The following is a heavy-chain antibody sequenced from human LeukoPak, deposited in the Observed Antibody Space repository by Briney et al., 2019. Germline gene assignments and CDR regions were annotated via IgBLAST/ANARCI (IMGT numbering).Heavy chain of an antibody. CDR3: VRVGRSAFDI. V-gene: IGHV3-7*01. CDR2: IKQDGSDK. CDR1: GFTLGSYW. Sequence: PGGSLRLSCAASGFTLGSYWMSWVRQAPGKGPEWVANIKQDGSDKYYVDSVKGRFTVSRDNAQNSLYLQINSLRAEDTAVYYCVRVGRSAFDIWGQGTMVTVSS. J-gene: IGHJ3*02.